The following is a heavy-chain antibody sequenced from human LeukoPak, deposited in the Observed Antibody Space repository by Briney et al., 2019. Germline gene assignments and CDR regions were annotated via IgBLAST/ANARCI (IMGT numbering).Heavy chain of an antibody. CDR2: ISAYNGNT. J-gene: IGHJ3*02. V-gene: IGHV1-18*04. CDR1: GYTFTSYG. CDR3: ATDSLRNDAFDI. D-gene: IGHD4-17*01. Sequence: ASVKVSCKASGYTFTSYGISWVRQAPGQGLEWMGWISAYNGNTNYAQKLQGRVTMTTDTSTSTAYMELRSLRSEDTAVYYCATDSLRNDAFDIWGQGTMVTVSS.